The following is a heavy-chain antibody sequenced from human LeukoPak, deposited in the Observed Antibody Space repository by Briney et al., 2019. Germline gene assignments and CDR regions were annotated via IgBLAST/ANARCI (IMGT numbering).Heavy chain of an antibody. Sequence: GGSLRLSCAASGFDFSSNWMHWVRHAPGQGLVWVSRIKGDGISTNYAVSVKGRFTISRDIAKNTLYLQMNSLRAEDTAVYYCAKTDSTIPNLLDVWGQGTTVTVSS. D-gene: IGHD2-15*01. CDR1: GFDFSSNW. CDR3: AKTDSTIPNLLDV. V-gene: IGHV3-74*01. CDR2: IKGDGIST. J-gene: IGHJ6*02.